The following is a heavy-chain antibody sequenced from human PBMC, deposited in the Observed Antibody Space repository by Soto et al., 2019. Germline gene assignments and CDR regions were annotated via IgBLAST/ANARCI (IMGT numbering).Heavy chain of an antibody. Sequence: PGESLKISCKGSGYSFTSYWIGWVRQMPGKGLEWMGIIYPGDSDTRYSPSFQGQVTISADKSISTAYLQWSSLKASDTAMYYCARKSDTAMDAIDIWGQGTMVTVSS. D-gene: IGHD5-18*01. J-gene: IGHJ3*02. CDR1: GYSFTSYW. CDR3: ARKSDTAMDAIDI. CDR2: IYPGDSDT. V-gene: IGHV5-51*01.